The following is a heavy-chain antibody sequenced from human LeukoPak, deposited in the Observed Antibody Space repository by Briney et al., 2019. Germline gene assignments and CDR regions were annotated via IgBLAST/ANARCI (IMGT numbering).Heavy chain of an antibody. CDR3: ITDPSAEWLLPQPYYYYYMDV. D-gene: IGHD3-3*01. V-gene: IGHV3-15*01. CDR1: GFTVSNAW. J-gene: IGHJ6*03. CDR2: IKSKTDGGTT. Sequence: PGGSLRLSCAASGFTVSNAWMSWVRQAPGKGLEWVGRIKSKTDGGTTDYAAPVKGRFTISRDDSKNTLYLQMNSLKTEDTAVYYCITDPSAEWLLPQPYYYYYMDVWGKGTTVTVSS.